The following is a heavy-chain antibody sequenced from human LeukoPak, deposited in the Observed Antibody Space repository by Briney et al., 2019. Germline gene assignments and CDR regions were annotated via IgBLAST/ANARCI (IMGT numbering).Heavy chain of an antibody. D-gene: IGHD6-19*01. J-gene: IGHJ5*02. V-gene: IGHV1-8*03. CDR1: GYTFTIYD. CDR2: MNPNSGNT. Sequence: ASVKVSCKASGYTFTIYDINWLRQATGQGLEWMGWMNPNSGNTGYAQKFQGRVTITRNTSISTTYMELSSLGSEDTAVYYCARSRSSGWFMWFDPWDQGTLVTVSS. CDR3: ARSRSSGWFMWFDP.